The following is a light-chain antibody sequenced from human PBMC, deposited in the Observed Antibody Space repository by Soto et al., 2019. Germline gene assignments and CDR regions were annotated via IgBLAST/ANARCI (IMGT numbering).Light chain of an antibody. CDR2: YDS. CDR3: QVWDSSSDQYV. J-gene: IGLJ1*01. Sequence: SYELTQPPSVSVAPGKTARITCGGNNIGSKSVHWYQQKPGQAPVLVIYYDSDRPSGIPERFSGSNSGNTATLSISRVAAGDEADYYCQVWDSSSDQYVFGTGTKVTV. CDR1: NIGSKS. V-gene: IGLV3-21*04.